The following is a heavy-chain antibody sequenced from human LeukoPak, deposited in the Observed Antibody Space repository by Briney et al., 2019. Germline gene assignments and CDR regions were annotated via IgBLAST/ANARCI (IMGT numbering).Heavy chain of an antibody. CDR3: AKGPWWIMGYYMDV. CDR2: ISWDGGST. J-gene: IGHJ6*03. D-gene: IGHD2-8*02. Sequence: PGGSLRLSCAASGFTFDDYAMHWVRQAPGKGLEWVSLISWDGGSTYYADSVKGRFTISRDNSKNSLYLQMNSLRAEDTALYYCAKGPWWIMGYYMDVWGKGTTVTVSS. V-gene: IGHV3-43D*03. CDR1: GFTFDDYA.